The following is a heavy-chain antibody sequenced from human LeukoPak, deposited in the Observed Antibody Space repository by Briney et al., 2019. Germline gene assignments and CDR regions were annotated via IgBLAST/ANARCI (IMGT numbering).Heavy chain of an antibody. D-gene: IGHD6-13*01. J-gene: IGHJ5*02. Sequence: ASVKVSCKASGYTFTTYGVSWVRQAPGLGLEWMGWISGNNDNTNYAQNLQGRVTMATDTSTSTAYMELRSLRSDDTAVYYCAREGQQLGAWFDPWGQGTLVTVSS. CDR1: GYTFTTYG. V-gene: IGHV1-18*01. CDR3: AREGQQLGAWFDP. CDR2: ISGNNDNT.